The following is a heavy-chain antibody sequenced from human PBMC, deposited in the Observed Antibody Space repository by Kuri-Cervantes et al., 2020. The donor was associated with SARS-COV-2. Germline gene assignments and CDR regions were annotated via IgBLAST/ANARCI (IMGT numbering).Heavy chain of an antibody. CDR3: ARDRARSSWYVWGGSIYGMDV. CDR2: INPNSGGT. J-gene: IGHJ6*02. Sequence: ASVKVSCKASGGTFSSYAISWVRQAPGQGLEWMGWINPNSGGTNYAQKFQGRVTMTRDTPISTAYMELSRLRSDDTAVYYCARDRARSSWYVWGGSIYGMDVWGQGTTVTVSS. D-gene: IGHD6-13*01. CDR1: GGTFSSYA. V-gene: IGHV1-2*02.